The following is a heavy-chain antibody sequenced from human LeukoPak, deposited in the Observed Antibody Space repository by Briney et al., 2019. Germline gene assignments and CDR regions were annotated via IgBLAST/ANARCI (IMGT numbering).Heavy chain of an antibody. V-gene: IGHV4-39*07. CDR2: MYYSGST. Sequence: SETLSLTCTVSGGSISSSSYYWGWIRQPPGTGLEWIGSMYYSGSTNYNPSLKSRATISVDTSKNQFSLKLSSVTAADTAVYYCARGSTDFWSDYPIFDYWGQGTLVTVSS. CDR3: ARGSTDFWSDYPIFDY. CDR1: GGSISSSSYY. J-gene: IGHJ4*02. D-gene: IGHD3-3*01.